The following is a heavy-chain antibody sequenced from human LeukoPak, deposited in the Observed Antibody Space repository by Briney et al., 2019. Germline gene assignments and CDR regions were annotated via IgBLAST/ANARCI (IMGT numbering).Heavy chain of an antibody. J-gene: IGHJ6*03. D-gene: IGHD2-21*02. CDR2: ISSSSSTI. CDR3: ARSVVVTALYYYYYMDV. V-gene: IGHV3-48*01. CDR1: GFTFSSYS. Sequence: GGSLRLSCAASGFTFSSYSMNWVRQAPGKGLEWVSYISSSSSTIYYADSVKGRFTISRDNAKNSLYLQMNSLRAEDTAVYYCARSVVVTALYYYYYMDVWGKGTTVTVSS.